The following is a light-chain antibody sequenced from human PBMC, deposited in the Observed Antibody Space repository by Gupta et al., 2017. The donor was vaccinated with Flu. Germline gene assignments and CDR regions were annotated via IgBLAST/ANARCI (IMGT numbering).Light chain of an antibody. Sequence: PVALSLSPGERATVSCRASQTVCSYLAWYRQTPGQAPRLLIYEASTRATGIPSRFSGSGSGTEFILSISSLQSEDFAVYYCQQYTAWPLSFGGGTTVEI. V-gene: IGKV3-15*01. CDR2: EAS. J-gene: IGKJ4*01. CDR1: QTVCSY. CDR3: QQYTAWPLS.